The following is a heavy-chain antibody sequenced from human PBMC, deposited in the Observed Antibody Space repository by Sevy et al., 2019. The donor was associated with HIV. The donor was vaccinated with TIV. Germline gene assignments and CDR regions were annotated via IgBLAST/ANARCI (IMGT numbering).Heavy chain of an antibody. Sequence: GGSLRLSCAASGFTFSTYWMHWVRQAPGKGLVWVSHINSDGSSVSYADSVKGRFTISRDNAKNTLYLQMNSLRAEDTAADYTARGGRPTHYYDSSGKGLDYWGQGTLVTVSS. CDR2: INSDGSSV. CDR1: GFTFSTYW. CDR3: ARGGRPTHYYDSSGKGLDY. J-gene: IGHJ4*02. D-gene: IGHD3-22*01. V-gene: IGHV3-74*01.